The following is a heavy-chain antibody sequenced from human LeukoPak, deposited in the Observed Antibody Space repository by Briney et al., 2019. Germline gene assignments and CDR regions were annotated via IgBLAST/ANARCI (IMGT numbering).Heavy chain of an antibody. Sequence: PSETLSLTCNVSGGSISSYYWSWIRQPPGKGLEWIGYIYTSGSTNYNPSLKSRVTVSVDTSKNQCSLKLSSVTAADTAVYYCARRQAHRYCSGGSCYGWFDPWGQGTLVTVSS. V-gene: IGHV4-4*09. CDR1: GGSISSYY. J-gene: IGHJ5*02. CDR2: IYTSGST. CDR3: ARRQAHRYCSGGSCYGWFDP. D-gene: IGHD2-15*01.